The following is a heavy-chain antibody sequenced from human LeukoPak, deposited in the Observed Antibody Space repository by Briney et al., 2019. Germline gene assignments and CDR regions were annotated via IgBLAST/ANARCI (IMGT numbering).Heavy chain of an antibody. D-gene: IGHD3-10*01. V-gene: IGHV1-69*05. CDR3: ARGHGSGSDYFDY. CDR2: IIPIFGTA. J-gene: IGHJ4*02. Sequence: SVKVSCKASGGTLSSYAISWVRQAPGQGLEWMGRIIPIFGTANYAQKFQGRVTITTDESTSTAYMELSSLRSEDTAVYYCARGHGSGSDYFDYWGQGTLVTVSS. CDR1: GGTLSSYA.